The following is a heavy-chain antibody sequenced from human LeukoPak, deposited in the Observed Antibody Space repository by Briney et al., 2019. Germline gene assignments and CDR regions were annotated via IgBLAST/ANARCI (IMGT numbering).Heavy chain of an antibody. D-gene: IGHD3-10*01. CDR3: ARKRHGGPLDY. V-gene: IGHV4-59*01. Sequence: PSETLSLTCTVSGGSISSFYWSWIRQPPGKGLEWVGYIYYIGSTNYNPPLNSRVTISLDTSKNQFSLKLNSVTAADTAVYYCARKRHGGPLDYWGQGTLVTVSS. CDR1: GGSISSFY. J-gene: IGHJ4*02. CDR2: IYYIGST.